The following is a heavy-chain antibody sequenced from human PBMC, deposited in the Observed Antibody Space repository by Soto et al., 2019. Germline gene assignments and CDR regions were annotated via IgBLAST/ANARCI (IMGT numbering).Heavy chain of an antibody. V-gene: IGHV1-69*13. CDR2: IIPIFGTA. CDR1: GGTFSSYA. J-gene: IGHJ5*02. CDR3: ARGAHPIVVVVAATSRETNWFDP. D-gene: IGHD2-15*01. Sequence: AASVKVSCKASGGTFSSYAISWVRQAPGQGLEWMGGIIPIFGTANYAQKFQGRVTITADESTSTAYMELSSLRSDDTAVYYCARGAHPIVVVVAATSRETNWFDPWGQGTLVTVSS.